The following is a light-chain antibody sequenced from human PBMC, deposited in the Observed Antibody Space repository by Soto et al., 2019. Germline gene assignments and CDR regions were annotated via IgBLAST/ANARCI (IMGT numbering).Light chain of an antibody. J-gene: IGKJ1*01. V-gene: IGKV3-15*01. CDR1: RGVSSVY. CDR2: GAS. CDR3: QQSNNWPGT. Sequence: EIVSMQYSGTLSLSPGERATLSCRASRGVSSVYLAWYPPTHGQAPRLLIYGASTRDTGIPARFSGRRSRTECTLTISRLQSEDVAVDYCQQSNNWPGTFGQGTEVDIK.